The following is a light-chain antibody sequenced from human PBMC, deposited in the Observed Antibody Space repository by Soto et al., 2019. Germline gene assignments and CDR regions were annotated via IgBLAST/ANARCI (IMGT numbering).Light chain of an antibody. V-gene: IGLV2-8*01. J-gene: IGLJ2*01. CDR1: SSDVGGYNY. CDR2: EVS. Sequence: QSALTQPPSASGSPGQSVTISCTGTSSDVGGYNYVSWYQQHPGKAPKLMIYEVSKRPSGVPDRFSGSKSGNTASLTVSGLQAEDEADYYCSSYAGSNNFPFGGGTKRTVL. CDR3: SSYAGSNNFP.